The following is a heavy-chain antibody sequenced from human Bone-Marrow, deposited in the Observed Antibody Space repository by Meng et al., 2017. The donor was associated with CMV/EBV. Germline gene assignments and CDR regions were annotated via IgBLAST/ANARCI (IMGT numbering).Heavy chain of an antibody. D-gene: IGHD2-2*01. Sequence: GSLRLSCAVYGGSFSGYYWGWIRQPPGKGLEWIGSIYYSGSTYYNPSLKSRVTISVDTSKNQFSLKLSSVTAADTAVYYCARRGANRIVVVPEYDIWGQGIMVTVSS. CDR3: ARRGANRIVVVPEYDI. V-gene: IGHV4-39*01. J-gene: IGHJ3*02. CDR1: GGSFSGYY. CDR2: IYYSGST.